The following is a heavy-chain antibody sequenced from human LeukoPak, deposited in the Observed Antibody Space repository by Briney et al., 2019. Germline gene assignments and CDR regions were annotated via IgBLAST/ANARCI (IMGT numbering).Heavy chain of an antibody. J-gene: IGHJ4*02. CDR1: GYTFTSYY. Sequence: GASVKVSCKASGYTFTSYYMHWVRQAPGQGLEWMGIINPSGGSTSYAQKFQGRVTMTRDTSTSTVYMELSSLRSEDTAVYYCARGPRIFMIVVPITNWGQGTLVTVSS. CDR3: ARGPRIFMIVVPITN. CDR2: INPSGGST. V-gene: IGHV1-46*01. D-gene: IGHD3-22*01.